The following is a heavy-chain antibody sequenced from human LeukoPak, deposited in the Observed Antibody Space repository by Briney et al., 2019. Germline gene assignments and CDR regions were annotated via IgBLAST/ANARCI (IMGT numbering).Heavy chain of an antibody. Sequence: SETLSLTCAVSGYSISCGYYWGWIRQPPGKGLEWIGSIYHSGSTYYNPSLKSRVTISVDTSKNQFSLKLSSVTAADTAVYYCARWEGGSYYDFDYWGQGTLVTVSS. CDR1: GYSISCGYY. CDR3: ARWEGGSYYDFDY. V-gene: IGHV4-38-2*01. CDR2: IYHSGST. D-gene: IGHD1-26*01. J-gene: IGHJ4*02.